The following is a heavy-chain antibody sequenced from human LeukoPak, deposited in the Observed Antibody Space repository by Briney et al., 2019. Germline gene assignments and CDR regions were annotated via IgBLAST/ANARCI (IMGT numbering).Heavy chain of an antibody. J-gene: IGHJ4*02. V-gene: IGHV6-1*01. CDR2: TYYRSDWYS. CDR3: AREGSYFVY. Sequence: PSQTLSLTCAISGDRVSSNSASWNWIRQSPSRGLEWLGRTYYRSDWYSDYAVSVKSRITITPDTSKNQFSLHLNAVTPGDTAIYYCAREGSYFVYWGQGTLVTVSS. CDR1: GDRVSSNSAS.